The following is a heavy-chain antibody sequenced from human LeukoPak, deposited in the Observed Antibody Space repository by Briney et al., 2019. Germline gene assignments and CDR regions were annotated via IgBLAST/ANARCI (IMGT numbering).Heavy chain of an antibody. CDR2: ISSSGSTI. J-gene: IGHJ4*02. D-gene: IGHD2-15*01. Sequence: GGSLRLSCAASGFTFSSYEMNWVRQAPGKGLEWVSYISSSGSTIYYADSVKGRFTISRDNSKNTLYLQMNSLRAEDTAVYYCATTPRAVVAYDYWGQGTLVTVSS. CDR1: GFTFSSYE. V-gene: IGHV3-48*03. CDR3: ATTPRAVVAYDY.